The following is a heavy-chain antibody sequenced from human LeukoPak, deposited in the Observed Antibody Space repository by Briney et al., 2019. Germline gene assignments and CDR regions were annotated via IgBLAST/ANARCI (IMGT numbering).Heavy chain of an antibody. V-gene: IGHV3-21*01. CDR1: GFTFSSYS. D-gene: IGHD2-2*01. CDR2: ISSSSSYI. CDR3: ARDEQYQLLSQGFDP. J-gene: IGHJ5*02. Sequence: SGGSLRLSCAASGFTFSSYSMNWVRQAPGKGLEWVSSISSSSSYIYYADSVKGRFTISRDNAKNSLYLQMNSLRAEDTAVYYCARDEQYQLLSQGFDPWGQGTLVTVCS.